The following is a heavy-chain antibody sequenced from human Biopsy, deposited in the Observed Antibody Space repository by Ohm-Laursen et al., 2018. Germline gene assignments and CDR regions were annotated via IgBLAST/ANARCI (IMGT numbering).Heavy chain of an antibody. CDR3: ARTPRDSFWSGSYKRGLWFDP. CDR2: VYNGGIT. Sequence: SQTLSLTCSVSGGSIISYYWTWIRQPPGEGLERNGHVYNGGITNYNPSLKSRVTISKDTSKNQFSLQVNSVTAADTAVYYCARTPRDSFWSGSYKRGLWFDPWGQGTLVSVSS. CDR1: GGSIISYY. V-gene: IGHV4-59*01. D-gene: IGHD3-3*01. J-gene: IGHJ5*02.